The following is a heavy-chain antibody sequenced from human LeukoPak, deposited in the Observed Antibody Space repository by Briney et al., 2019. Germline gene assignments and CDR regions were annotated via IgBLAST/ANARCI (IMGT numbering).Heavy chain of an antibody. Sequence: PGGPLRLSCAASGFTFSSYAMHWVRQAPGKGLEWVAVISYDGSNKYYADSVKGRFTISRDNSKNTLYLQMNSLRAEDTAVYYCASGYYYYGMDVWGQGTTVTVSS. J-gene: IGHJ6*02. V-gene: IGHV3-30-3*01. CDR3: ASGYYYYGMDV. CDR2: ISYDGSNK. CDR1: GFTFSSYA.